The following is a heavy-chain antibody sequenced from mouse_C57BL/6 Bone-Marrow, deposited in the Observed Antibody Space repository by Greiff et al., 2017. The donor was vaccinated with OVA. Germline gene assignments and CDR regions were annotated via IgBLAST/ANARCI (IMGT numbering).Heavy chain of an antibody. D-gene: IGHD2-3*01. V-gene: IGHV1-76*01. J-gene: IGHJ1*03. CDR1: GYTFTDYY. CDR3: ARFYDGYYVDFDV. CDR2: IYPGSGNT. Sequence: VQLVESGAELVRPGASVKLSCKASGYTFTDYYINWVKQRPGQGLEWIARIYPGSGNTYYNEKFKGKATLTAAKSSSTAYMQLSSLTSEDSAVYFCARFYDGYYVDFDVWGTGTTVTVSS.